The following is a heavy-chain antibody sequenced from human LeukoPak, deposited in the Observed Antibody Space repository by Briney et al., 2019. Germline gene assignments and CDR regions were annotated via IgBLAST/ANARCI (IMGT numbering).Heavy chain of an antibody. D-gene: IGHD3-10*01. V-gene: IGHV1-2*02. CDR2: INPNSGGT. Sequence: GASVKVSCKASVYAFTDFYIHWVRQAPGQGLEWVGWINPNSGGTTYAQKFQGRVTMTTDTSISTAYLEPNGLRSDDTAVYYCARDLDYGSGSFSNWGQGAIVTVSS. CDR1: VYAFTDFY. J-gene: IGHJ4*02. CDR3: ARDLDYGSGSFSN.